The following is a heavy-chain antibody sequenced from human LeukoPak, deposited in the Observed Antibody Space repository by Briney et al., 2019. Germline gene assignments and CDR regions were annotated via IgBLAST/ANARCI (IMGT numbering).Heavy chain of an antibody. CDR3: ARVRYSSGGGAILTHYYFDY. CDR1: GYTFTGYY. D-gene: IGHD6-19*01. V-gene: IGHV1-2*02. Sequence: ASVKVSCKASGYTFTGYYMHWVRQAPGQGLEWMGWINPNSGGTNYAQKFQGRVTMTRDTSISTAYMELSRLRSDDTAVYYCARVRYSSGGGAILTHYYFDYWGQGTLVTVSS. CDR2: INPNSGGT. J-gene: IGHJ4*02.